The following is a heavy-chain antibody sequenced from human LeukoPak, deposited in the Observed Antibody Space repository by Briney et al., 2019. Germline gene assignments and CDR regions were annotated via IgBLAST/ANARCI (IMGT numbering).Heavy chain of an antibody. D-gene: IGHD1-26*01. J-gene: IGHJ4*02. CDR1: GYSFTTYW. Sequence: GESLKISCKGSGYSFTTYWIAWVRQMPGRGLELMGIISPDDSEIRYSPSFRGQVTISADKSISTAYLQWSRLKASDTAIYYCARHEGSGSYYSYWGQGTLVTVSS. CDR3: ARHEGSGSYYSY. V-gene: IGHV5-51*01. CDR2: ISPDDSEI.